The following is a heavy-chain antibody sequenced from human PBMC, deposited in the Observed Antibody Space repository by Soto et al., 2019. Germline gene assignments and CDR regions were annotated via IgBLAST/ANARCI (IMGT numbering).Heavy chain of an antibody. J-gene: IGHJ6*02. Sequence: QLQLQESGPGLVKPSETLSLTCTVSGGSISSSSYYWGWIRQPPGKGLEWIGSIYYSGSTYYNPSLKSRVTISVDTSKNQFSLKLSSVTAADTAVYYCARDVLRFLEWLPYPYSMDVWGQGTTVTVSS. D-gene: IGHD3-3*01. CDR1: GGSISSSSYY. CDR2: IYYSGST. CDR3: ARDVLRFLEWLPYPYSMDV. V-gene: IGHV4-39*02.